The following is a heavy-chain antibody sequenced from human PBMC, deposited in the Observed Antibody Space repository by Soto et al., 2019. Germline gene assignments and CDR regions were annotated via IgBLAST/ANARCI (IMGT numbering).Heavy chain of an antibody. CDR3: ARSERTYDYIWGSYRPDAFDI. Sequence: SSETLSLTCTVSGGSISSYYWSWIRQPPGKGLEWTGYIYYSGSTNYNPSLKSRVTISVDTSKNQFSLKLSSVTAADTAVYYCARSERTYDYIWGSYRPDAFDIWGQGTMVTVSS. CDR2: IYYSGST. J-gene: IGHJ3*02. D-gene: IGHD3-16*02. V-gene: IGHV4-59*01. CDR1: GGSISSYY.